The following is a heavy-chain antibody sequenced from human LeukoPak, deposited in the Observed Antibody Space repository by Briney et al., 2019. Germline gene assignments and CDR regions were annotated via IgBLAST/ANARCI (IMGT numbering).Heavy chain of an antibody. J-gene: IGHJ4*02. CDR1: GITFSSLW. D-gene: IGHD2-15*01. CDR3: ARRDIVVVVAAKGFDY. Sequence: GGSLRLSCAASGITFSSLWMSWFRQAPGKGLEWVADIKQDESEEHYVASVKGRYTISRDNARLYLQMNSLRAEDTAVYYCARRDIVVVVAAKGFDYWGQGTLVTVSS. V-gene: IGHV3-7*01. CDR2: IKQDESEE.